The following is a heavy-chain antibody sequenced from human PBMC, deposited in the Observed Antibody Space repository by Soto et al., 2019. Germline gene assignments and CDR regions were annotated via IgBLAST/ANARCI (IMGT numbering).Heavy chain of an antibody. J-gene: IGHJ6*02. CDR3: AQDWEVAGNYYSYGMDV. CDR2: ISGSGGST. D-gene: IGHD6-19*01. CDR1: GFTFRSYA. V-gene: IGHV3-23*01. Sequence: GGSLRLSYGASGFTFRSYAMSWVRQAPGKGLEWVSAISGSGGSTYYADSVKGRFTISRDNSKNTLYLQMNSLRAEDTAVYYCAQDWEVAGNYYSYGMDVWGQGTTVTVAS.